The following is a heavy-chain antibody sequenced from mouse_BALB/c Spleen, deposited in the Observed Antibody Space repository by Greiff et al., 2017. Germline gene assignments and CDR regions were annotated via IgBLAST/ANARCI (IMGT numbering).Heavy chain of an antibody. Sequence: EVMLVDSGGGLVQPGGSLKLSCAASGFTFSSYGMSWVRQTPDKRLELVATINSNGGSTYYPDSVKGRFTISRDNAKNTLYLQMSSLKSEDTAMYYCAREDYYGSSYYWYFDVWGAGTTVTVSS. J-gene: IGHJ1*01. D-gene: IGHD1-1*01. V-gene: IGHV5-6-3*01. CDR3: AREDYYGSSYYWYFDV. CDR1: GFTFSSYG. CDR2: INSNGGST.